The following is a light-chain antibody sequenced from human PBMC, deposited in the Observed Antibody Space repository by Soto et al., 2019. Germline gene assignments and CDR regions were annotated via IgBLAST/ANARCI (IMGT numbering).Light chain of an antibody. CDR3: SSYTSSSSLV. CDR2: DVS. V-gene: IGLV2-14*03. CDR1: SSDVGGYSY. Sequence: QSVLTQPASVSGSPGQSITISCTGTSSDVGGYSYVSWYQQHPCKAPKLIIYDVSNRPSGVSNRFSGSKSGNTASLTISGLQAEDEAGYYCSSYTSSSSLVFGGGTKLTVL. J-gene: IGLJ2*01.